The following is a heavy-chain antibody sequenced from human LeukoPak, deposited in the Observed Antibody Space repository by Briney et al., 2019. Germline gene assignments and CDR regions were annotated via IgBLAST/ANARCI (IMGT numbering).Heavy chain of an antibody. CDR3: AKVRYGVVVITPNYFDY. CDR1: GFTFSSYE. CDR2: IYSGGST. V-gene: IGHV3-23*03. J-gene: IGHJ4*02. Sequence: GGSLRLSCAASGFTFSSYEMNWVRQAPGKGLEWVSVIYSGGSTYYADSVKGRFTISRDNSKNTLYVQMNSLRAEDTAIYYCAKVRYGVVVITPNYFDYWGQGTLVTVSS. D-gene: IGHD3-22*01.